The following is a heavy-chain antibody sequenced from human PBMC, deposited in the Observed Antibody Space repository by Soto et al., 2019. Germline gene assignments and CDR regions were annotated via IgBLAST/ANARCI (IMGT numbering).Heavy chain of an antibody. CDR1: GYTFTGYY. Sequence: GSVKVSCKASGYTFTGYYMHWVRQAPGQGLEWMGWINPSSGGTNYAQKFQGRVTMTRDTSISTAYMELNRLRSDDTAVYYCGSDFPRESYYDFWSGCYHDAFDIWGQGTMVTVSS. CDR2: INPSSGGT. J-gene: IGHJ3*02. V-gene: IGHV1-2*02. D-gene: IGHD3-3*01. CDR3: GSDFPRESYYDFWSGCYHDAFDI.